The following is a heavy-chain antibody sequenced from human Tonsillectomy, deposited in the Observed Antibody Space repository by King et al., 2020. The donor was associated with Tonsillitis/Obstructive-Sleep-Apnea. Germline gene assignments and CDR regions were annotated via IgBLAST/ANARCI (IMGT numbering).Heavy chain of an antibody. D-gene: IGHD4-23*01. V-gene: IGHV3-30*04. CDR3: ARDRNFGTVTHKGGYFHH. J-gene: IGHJ1*01. CDR1: GFTFSSYA. CDR2: MSYDGSNK. Sequence: VQLVESGGGVVQPGRSLRLSCAASGFTFSSYAMHWVRQAPGKGLEWVAVMSYDGSNKYYADSVKGRFTISRDNSKNTLYLQMNSLRTEDTAVYSCARDRNFGTVTHKGGYFHHWGQGTLVTVSS.